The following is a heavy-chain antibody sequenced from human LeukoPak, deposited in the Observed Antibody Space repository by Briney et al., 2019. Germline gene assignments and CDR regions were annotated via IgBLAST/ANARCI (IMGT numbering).Heavy chain of an antibody. CDR2: ISSSSSYI. CDR1: GFTFSSYS. D-gene: IGHD2-15*01. J-gene: IGHJ3*02. Sequence: PGGSPRLSCAASGFTFSSYSMNWVRQAPGKGLEWVSSISSSSSYIYYADSVKGRFTISRDNAKNSLYLQMNSLRAEDTAVYYCARVNGYCSGGSCYSGAFDIWGQGTMVTVSS. CDR3: ARVNGYCSGGSCYSGAFDI. V-gene: IGHV3-21*01.